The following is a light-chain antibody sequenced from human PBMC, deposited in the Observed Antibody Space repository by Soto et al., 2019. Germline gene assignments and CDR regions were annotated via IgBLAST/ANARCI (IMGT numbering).Light chain of an antibody. V-gene: IGLV1-44*01. J-gene: IGLJ1*01. CDR3: AAWDDRLHEYV. Sequence: QSALTQPPSASGTPGRRVTTSCSGSISNVGRYAVNWYKHLPGTAPKLLIYNNNQRPSGVPDLFSGSKSGTSASLAISGLQSEDEADYYCAAWDDRLHEYVYGTGTKVTVL. CDR2: NNN. CDR1: ISNVGRYA.